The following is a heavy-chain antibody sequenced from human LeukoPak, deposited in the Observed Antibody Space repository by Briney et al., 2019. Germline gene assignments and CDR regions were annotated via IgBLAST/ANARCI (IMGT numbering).Heavy chain of an antibody. D-gene: IGHD6-25*01. Sequence: GGSLRLSCAASGFTFSSYSMNWVRQAPGKGLEWVSSISSSSSYIYYADSVKGRFTISRDNAKNSLYLQMNSLRAEDTAVYYCAREDSGDYGMDVWGQGTLVTVSS. J-gene: IGHJ6*02. CDR3: AREDSGDYGMDV. CDR2: ISSSSSYI. V-gene: IGHV3-21*01. CDR1: GFTFSSYS.